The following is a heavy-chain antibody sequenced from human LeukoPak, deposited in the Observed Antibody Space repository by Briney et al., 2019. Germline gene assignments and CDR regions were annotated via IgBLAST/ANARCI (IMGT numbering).Heavy chain of an antibody. J-gene: IGHJ4*02. CDR2: FDPEDGET. Sequence: ASVKVSCKVSGYTLTELSTHWVRQAPGKGLEWVGGFDPEDGETIYAQKFQGRVTMTEDTSTDTAYMELSSLRSEDTAVYYCATGGAGTTSPLDYWGQGTLVTVSS. CDR1: GYTLTELS. CDR3: ATGGAGTTSPLDY. D-gene: IGHD1-7*01. V-gene: IGHV1-24*01.